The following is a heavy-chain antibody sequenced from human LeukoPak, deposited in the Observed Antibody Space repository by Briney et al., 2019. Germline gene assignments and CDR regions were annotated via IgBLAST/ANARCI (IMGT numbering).Heavy chain of an antibody. CDR1: GYTFTGYY. J-gene: IGHJ5*02. CDR3: ARGAYYCSGGSCYHGWFDP. V-gene: IGHV1-18*04. CDR2: ISAYNGNT. Sequence: ASVKVSCKASGYTFTGYYMHWVRQAPGQGLEWMGWISAYNGNTNYAQKLQGRVTMTTDTSTSTAYMELRSLRSDDTAVYYCARGAYYCSGGSCYHGWFDPWGQGTLVTVSS. D-gene: IGHD2-15*01.